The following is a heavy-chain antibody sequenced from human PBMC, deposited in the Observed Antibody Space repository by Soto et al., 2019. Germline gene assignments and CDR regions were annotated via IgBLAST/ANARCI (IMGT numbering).Heavy chain of an antibody. CDR1: GFTFSNAW. V-gene: IGHV3-15*01. Sequence: GGSLRLSCTASGFTFSNAWMSWVRQAPGKGLEWVGRIKSKTDGGTTDYAAPVKGRFTISRDDSKNTLYLQMNSLKTEDTAVYYCSTGPKYYDFWSGWNAFDIWGQGTMVTVSS. J-gene: IGHJ3*02. CDR3: STGPKYYDFWSGWNAFDI. D-gene: IGHD3-3*01. CDR2: IKSKTDGGTT.